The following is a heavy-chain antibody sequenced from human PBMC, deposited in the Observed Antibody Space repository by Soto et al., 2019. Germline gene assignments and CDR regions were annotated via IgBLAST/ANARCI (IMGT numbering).Heavy chain of an antibody. CDR3: ARNSGSYQAH. CDR1: GGTISIYY. Sequence: SETLSLTCTVSGGTISIYYWSWIRQPPGKGLEWIGYIYYSGSTNYNPSLKSRATISVDTSKNQFSLKLSSATAADTAVYYCARNSGSYQAHWGQGTLVTVSS. D-gene: IGHD1-26*01. V-gene: IGHV4-59*01. J-gene: IGHJ4*02. CDR2: IYYSGST.